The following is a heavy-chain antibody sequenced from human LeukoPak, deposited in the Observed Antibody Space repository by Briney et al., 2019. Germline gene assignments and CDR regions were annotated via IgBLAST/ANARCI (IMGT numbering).Heavy chain of an antibody. J-gene: IGHJ3*02. V-gene: IGHV4-59*08. CDR3: ATGKGYCSSTSCYSSAFDI. CDR2: LYYSGST. D-gene: IGHD2-2*02. Sequence: SETLSLTCAVSGASITSYYWSWIRQPPGKGLEWIGFLYYSGSTNYNPSLKSRVTISVDTSKNQFSLKLSPVTATDTAVYYCATGKGYCSSTSCYSSAFDIWGQGTMVTVSS. CDR1: GASITSYY.